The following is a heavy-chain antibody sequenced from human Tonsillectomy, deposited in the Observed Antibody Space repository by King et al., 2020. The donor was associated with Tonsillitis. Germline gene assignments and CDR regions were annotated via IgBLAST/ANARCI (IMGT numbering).Heavy chain of an antibody. CDR2: IDSSSIYI. J-gene: IGHJ4*02. D-gene: IGHD2-2*01. Sequence: VQLVESGGGLVKPGGSLRLSCAASGFTFSSYNMNWVRQAPGKGLEWVSSIDSSSIYIYYADSVKGRLTISRDNAKNSLFLQMNSLRAEDTAVYYCARGYQLYYFDYWGQGTLVTVSS. CDR3: ARGYQLYYFDY. CDR1: GFTFSSYN. V-gene: IGHV3-21*01.